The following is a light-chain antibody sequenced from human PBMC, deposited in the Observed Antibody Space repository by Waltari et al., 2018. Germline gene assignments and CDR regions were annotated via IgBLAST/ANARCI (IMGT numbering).Light chain of an antibody. V-gene: IGLV2-14*03. CDR1: GSDVRSYVT. CDR2: DVS. Sequence: QSALTQPASVSGSPGQSLTIPCTGTGSDVRSYVTFPWYQQHPGKGPKLMIFDVSNRPSGVSNRFSGSKSGNTASLTISGLQAEDEADYYCSSYTSSGTVIFGGGTKLTVL. CDR3: SSYTSSGTVI. J-gene: IGLJ2*01.